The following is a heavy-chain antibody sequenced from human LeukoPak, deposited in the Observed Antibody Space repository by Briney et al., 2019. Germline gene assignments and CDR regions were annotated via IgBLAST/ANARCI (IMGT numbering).Heavy chain of an antibody. D-gene: IGHD2-21*02. V-gene: IGHV3-21*01. CDR3: ARQRCGGDCYSGAFDI. Sequence: GGSLRPSCAASGFTFSSYSMNWVRLAPGKGLEWVSFISSSRSYIYYADSVKGRFTISRDNAKNSLYLQMNSLRAEDTALYYCARQRCGGDCYSGAFDIWGQGTMVTVSS. J-gene: IGHJ3*02. CDR2: ISSSRSYI. CDR1: GFTFSSYS.